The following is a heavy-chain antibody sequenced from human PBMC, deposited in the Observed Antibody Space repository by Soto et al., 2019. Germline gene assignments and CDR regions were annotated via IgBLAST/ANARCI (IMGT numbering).Heavy chain of an antibody. CDR3: ARDESIAVAGYFDY. Sequence: SSETLSLTCTVSGGSISSSSYYWGWIRQPPGKGLERIGSIYYSGSTYYNPSLKSRVTISVDTSKNQFSLKLSPVTAADTAVYYCARDESIAVAGYFDYWGQGTLVTVSS. V-gene: IGHV4-39*07. CDR2: IYYSGST. CDR1: GGSISSSSYY. D-gene: IGHD6-19*01. J-gene: IGHJ4*02.